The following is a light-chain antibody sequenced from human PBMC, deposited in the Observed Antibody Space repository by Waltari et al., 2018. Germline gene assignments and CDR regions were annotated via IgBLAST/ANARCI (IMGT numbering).Light chain of an antibody. V-gene: IGKV1-5*03. CDR3: QQYNTFPFT. CDR2: KAS. CDR1: QTISIW. J-gene: IGKJ3*01. Sequence: DIQMTQSPSTLSASVGDRVTITCRASQTISIWFAWYQQKPGKAPKLLIYKASSLESGVPSRFSGSGSGTEFTLTISSLQPDDFATYYCQQYNTFPFTFGPGTKVGIK.